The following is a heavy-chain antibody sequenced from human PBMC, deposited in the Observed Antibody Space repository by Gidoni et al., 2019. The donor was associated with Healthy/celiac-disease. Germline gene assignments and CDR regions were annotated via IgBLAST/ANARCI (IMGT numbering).Heavy chain of an antibody. V-gene: IGHV3-66*01. D-gene: IGHD3-3*01. J-gene: IGHJ5*02. CDR2: IYAVGTT. CDR1: GRTVSDNY. CDR3: VRWSGIFYDH. Sequence: EVQLVESGGGVVQPGGSLRLSGAASGRTVSDNYRSWLRQAPGKGLEWVSMIYAVGTTYYLDSVKGRFTISRDNSKNTLYLQMNSLRAEDTAVYYCVRWSGIFYDHWGPGTLVTVSS.